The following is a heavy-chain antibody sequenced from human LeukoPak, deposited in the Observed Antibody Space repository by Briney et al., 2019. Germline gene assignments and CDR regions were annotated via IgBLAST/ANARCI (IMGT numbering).Heavy chain of an antibody. D-gene: IGHD6-19*01. J-gene: IGHJ4*02. V-gene: IGHV3-33*06. CDR1: GFTFSSYG. CDR3: AKGDYGQWLVLSLSDY. CDR2: IWYDGSNK. Sequence: GESLRLSCAAPGFTFSSYGMHWVRQAPGKGLEWVAVIWYDGSNKYYADSVKGRFTISRDNSKNTLYLQMNSLRAEDTAVYYCAKGDYGQWLVLSLSDYCGQGTLVTVSS.